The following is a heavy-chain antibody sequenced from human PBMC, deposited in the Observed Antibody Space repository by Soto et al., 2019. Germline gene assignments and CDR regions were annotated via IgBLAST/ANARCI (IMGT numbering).Heavy chain of an antibody. CDR3: ATGGRLWALILAFDI. J-gene: IGHJ3*02. D-gene: IGHD2-21*01. Sequence: ASVKVSCKVSGYTLTELSMHWVRQAPGKGLEWMGGFDPEDGETIYAQKFQGRVTMTEDTSTDTAYMELSSLRSEDTAVYYCATGGRLWALILAFDIWGQGTMVTVSS. CDR2: FDPEDGET. CDR1: GYTLTELS. V-gene: IGHV1-24*01.